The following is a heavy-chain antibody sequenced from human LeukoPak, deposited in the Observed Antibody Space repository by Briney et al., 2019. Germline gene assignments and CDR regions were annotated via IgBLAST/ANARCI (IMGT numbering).Heavy chain of an antibody. J-gene: IGHJ4*02. CDR3: ARGDYSGSYYYFDY. Sequence: ISGYNGITSYAQKLEGRVTMTTDTSTTTAYMELRSLRSDDTAVYYCARGDYSGSYYYFDYWGQGTLVTVSS. D-gene: IGHD1-26*01. CDR2: ISGYNGIT. V-gene: IGHV1-18*01.